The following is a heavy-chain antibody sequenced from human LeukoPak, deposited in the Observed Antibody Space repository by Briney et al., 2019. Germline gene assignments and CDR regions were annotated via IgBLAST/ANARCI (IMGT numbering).Heavy chain of an antibody. CDR2: ITAYNGNT. D-gene: IGHD1-26*01. Sequence: GASVKVSCKASGYTFNIFGISWVRQAPGQGLEYMGWITAYNGNTDYAQNLQGRVTMTTDTSTSTAYMELKSLRSDDTAVYYCARAGATVTTHFDYWGQGTLVTVSS. J-gene: IGHJ4*02. CDR1: GYTFNIFG. V-gene: IGHV1-18*01. CDR3: ARAGATVTTHFDY.